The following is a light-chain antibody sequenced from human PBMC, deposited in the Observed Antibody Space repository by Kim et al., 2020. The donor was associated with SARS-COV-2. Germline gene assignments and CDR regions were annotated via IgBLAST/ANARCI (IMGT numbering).Light chain of an antibody. Sequence: EIVLTQSPGTLSLSPGEKATLYCRASQSVIGSYLAWYQQKPGQAPRLLIYGTSTRATGVPDRFSGGGSGTDFTLTISSLEPEDFALYHCQLYRDSFIFGPGTKVDIK. CDR1: QSVIGSY. V-gene: IGKV3-20*01. CDR3: QLYRDSFI. CDR2: GTS. J-gene: IGKJ3*01.